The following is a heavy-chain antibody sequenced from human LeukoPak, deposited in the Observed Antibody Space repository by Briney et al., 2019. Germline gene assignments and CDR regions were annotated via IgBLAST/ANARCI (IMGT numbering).Heavy chain of an antibody. V-gene: IGHV3-23*01. CDR1: GFTFTSYA. J-gene: IGHJ4*02. D-gene: IGHD2-8*01. CDR3: ARVPTNGGYDY. CDR2: IRGGGAGA. Sequence: GGSLRLSCAASGFTFTSYAMNWVRQAPGKGLEWVAFIRGGGAGARYADAAKGRFTISRDNSKNTLYLQMGSLRAEDMAVYYCARVPTNGGYDYWGQGTLVTVSS.